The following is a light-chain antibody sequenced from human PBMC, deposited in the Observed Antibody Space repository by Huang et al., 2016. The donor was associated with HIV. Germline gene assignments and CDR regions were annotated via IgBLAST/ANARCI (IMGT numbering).Light chain of an antibody. Sequence: ERVMTQSPDTLSVSPGERATLSCRASQGVSSNLAWYQQKPGQAPRLLIYGASTMVTGIPARFSGSGSETDFTLTIRSLQSEDSAVYYCQQYNNWPRTFGQGTKLEIK. V-gene: IGKV3-15*01. J-gene: IGKJ2*01. CDR2: GAS. CDR1: QGVSSN. CDR3: QQYNNWPRT.